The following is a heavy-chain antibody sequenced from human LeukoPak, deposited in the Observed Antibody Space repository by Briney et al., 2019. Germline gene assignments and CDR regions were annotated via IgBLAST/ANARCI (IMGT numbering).Heavy chain of an antibody. CDR1: GYIFTSYA. CDR2: INAGNGNT. Sequence: VASVKVSCKPSGYIFTSYAIHWVRQAPGQRLEWMGWINAGNGNTKYSQKFQGRVTITRDTSASTAYMELSSLRSEDTAVYYCARQQQLALGDYWGQGTLVTVSS. CDR3: ARQQQLALGDY. D-gene: IGHD6-13*01. V-gene: IGHV1-3*01. J-gene: IGHJ4*02.